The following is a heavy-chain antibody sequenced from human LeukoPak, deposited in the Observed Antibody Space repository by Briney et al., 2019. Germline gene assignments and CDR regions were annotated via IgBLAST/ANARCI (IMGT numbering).Heavy chain of an antibody. Sequence: PGGSLRLSCAASGFTFTSYEMNWVRQAPGKGLEWVSYINCDGSTTYYADSVKGRFTISRDNAKNSLYLQVNSLRAEDTAVYYCTRCGRDVVARICWFDPWGQGTLVTVSS. J-gene: IGHJ5*02. V-gene: IGHV3-48*03. CDR3: TRCGRDVVARICWFDP. CDR2: INCDGSTT. CDR1: GFTFTSYE. D-gene: IGHD5-12*01.